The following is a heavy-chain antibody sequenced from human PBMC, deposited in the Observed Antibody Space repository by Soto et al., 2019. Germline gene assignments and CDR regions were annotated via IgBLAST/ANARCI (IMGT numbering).Heavy chain of an antibody. D-gene: IGHD4-17*01. CDR2: ISSSSSYT. CDR1: GFTFSDYY. V-gene: IGHV3-11*05. J-gene: IGHJ4*02. Sequence: GGSLRLSCAASGFTFSDYYMSWIRQAPGKGLEWVSYISSSSSYTNYADSVKGRFTISRDNAKNSLYLQMNSLRAEDTAVYYCARVYDYGDTQRYFDYWGQGTLVTVSS. CDR3: ARVYDYGDTQRYFDY.